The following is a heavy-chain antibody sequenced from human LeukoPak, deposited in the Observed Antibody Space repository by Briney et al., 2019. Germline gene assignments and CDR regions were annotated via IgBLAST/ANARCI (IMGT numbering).Heavy chain of an antibody. CDR2: IKQDGSKK. CDR1: GFTFSAYW. CDR3: TRVGYIDEGIDY. D-gene: IGHD5-24*01. J-gene: IGHJ4*02. Sequence: GGSLRLSCVASGFTFSAYWMSWVRQAPGKGLEWVANIKQDGSKKSYVDSVKGRFTISRDNAKNSLYLQMNSLRAEDTAIYYCTRVGYIDEGIDYWGQGTLVTVSS. V-gene: IGHV3-7*04.